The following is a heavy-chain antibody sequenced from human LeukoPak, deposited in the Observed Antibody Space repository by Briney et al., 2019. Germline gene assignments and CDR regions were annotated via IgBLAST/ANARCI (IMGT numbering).Heavy chain of an antibody. V-gene: IGHV3-21*01. CDR2: ISSSSSYI. J-gene: IGHJ5*02. CDR1: GFTFSNAW. Sequence: GGSLRLYCAASGFTFSNAWMSWVRQAQGKGLEWVSSISSSSSYIYYADSVKGRFTISRDNAKNSLYLQMNSLRAEDTAVYYCARGGSGWPPGWFDPWGQGTLVTVSS. CDR3: ARGGSGWPPGWFDP. D-gene: IGHD6-19*01.